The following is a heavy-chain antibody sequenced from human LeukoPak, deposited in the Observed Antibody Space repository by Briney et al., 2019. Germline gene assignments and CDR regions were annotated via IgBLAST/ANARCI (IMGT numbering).Heavy chain of an antibody. CDR1: GGSFSGYY. D-gene: IGHD3-22*01. Sequence: SETLSLTCAVYGGSFSGYYWSWIRQPPGKGLEWIGSIYYSGSTYYNPSLKSRVTISVDTSKNQFSLKLSSVTAADTAVYYCARYYYDSSGYAIYYYYMDVWGKGTTVTISS. CDR3: ARYYYDSSGYAIYYYYMDV. J-gene: IGHJ6*03. CDR2: IYYSGST. V-gene: IGHV4-34*01.